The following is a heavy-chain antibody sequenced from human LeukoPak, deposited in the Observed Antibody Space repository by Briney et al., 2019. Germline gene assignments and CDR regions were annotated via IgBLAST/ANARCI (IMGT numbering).Heavy chain of an antibody. CDR1: GDSVSSNSAA. Sequence: SQTLSLTCAISGDSVSSNSAAWNWIRQSPSRGLEWLGRTYYRSKWYNDYAVSVKSRITIYPDTSKNQFSLQLNSVTPEDTAVYYCAREVLLWFGELLPTKYYYYGMDVWGQGTTVTVSS. J-gene: IGHJ6*02. D-gene: IGHD3-10*01. CDR3: AREVLLWFGELLPTKYYYYGMDV. V-gene: IGHV6-1*01. CDR2: TYYRSKWYN.